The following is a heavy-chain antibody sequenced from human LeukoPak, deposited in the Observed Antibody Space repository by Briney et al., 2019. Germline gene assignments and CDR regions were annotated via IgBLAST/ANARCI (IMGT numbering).Heavy chain of an antibody. CDR2: IFPGDSDT. Sequence: GESLKISCKGAGCRFTSYWIGWVRQMPGKGLEWMGIIFPGDSDTRYSPSFQGQVTISADKSISTAYLQWSSLKASDTAMYYCASFSYYDSSGFDYWGQGTLVTVSS. D-gene: IGHD3-22*01. J-gene: IGHJ4*02. CDR3: ASFSYYDSSGFDY. CDR1: GCRFTSYW. V-gene: IGHV5-51*01.